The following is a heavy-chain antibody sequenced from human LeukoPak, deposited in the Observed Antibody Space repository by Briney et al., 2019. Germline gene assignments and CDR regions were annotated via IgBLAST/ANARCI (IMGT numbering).Heavy chain of an antibody. CDR2: INSDGSST. CDR3: ASGIEAAGVHFDY. CDR1: GFTFSSYW. V-gene: IGHV3-74*01. D-gene: IGHD6-13*01. Sequence: GGSLRLSCAASGFTFSSYWMHWVRQAPGKGLVWVSRINSDGSSTSYADSVRGRFTISRDNAKNTVYLQMNSLRAEDTAVYYCASGIEAAGVHFDYWGQGTLVTVSS. J-gene: IGHJ4*02.